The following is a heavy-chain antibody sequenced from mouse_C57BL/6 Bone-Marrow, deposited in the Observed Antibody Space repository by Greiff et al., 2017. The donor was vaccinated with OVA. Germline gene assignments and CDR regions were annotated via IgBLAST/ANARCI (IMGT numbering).Heavy chain of an antibody. CDR1: GFTFSSYS. CDR3: ARHYYGSSYLYYFDY. Sequence: EVQRVESGGGLVKPGGSLKLSCAASGFTFSSYSMSWVRQTPEKRLEWVATISGGGGNTYYPDSVKGRFTISRDNAKNTLDQQMSSLRSEDTAVDYCARHYYGSSYLYYFDYWGQGTTLTVSS. CDR2: ISGGGGNT. D-gene: IGHD1-1*01. J-gene: IGHJ2*01. V-gene: IGHV5-9*04.